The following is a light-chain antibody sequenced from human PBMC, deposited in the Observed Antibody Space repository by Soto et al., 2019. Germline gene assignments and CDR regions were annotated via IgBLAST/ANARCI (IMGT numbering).Light chain of an antibody. CDR3: QQHGSSQT. J-gene: IGKJ4*01. CDR2: GAS. CDR1: QSVSSTY. V-gene: IGKV3-20*01. Sequence: EIVLTQSPGTLSLSPGERAAHSCRASQSVSSTYLAWYQQKPGQAPRLLIYGASSRATGIPDRFSGSGSGTDFTLTISRLEPEDFAVYYCQQHGSSQTFGGGTKVDIK.